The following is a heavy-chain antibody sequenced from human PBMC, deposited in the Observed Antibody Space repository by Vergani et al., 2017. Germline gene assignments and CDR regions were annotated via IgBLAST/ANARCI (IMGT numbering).Heavy chain of an antibody. CDR2: INHSGST. D-gene: IGHD2-15*01. Sequence: QVQLQQWGAGLLKPSETLSLTCAVYGGSLSGYYWSWIRQPPGKGLEWIGEINHSGSTNYNPSLKSRVTISVDTSKNQFSLKLSSVTAADTAVYYCARGRYCSGGSCYGAYYYDYMDVWGKGTTVTVS. CDR1: GGSLSGYY. CDR3: ARGRYCSGGSCYGAYYYDYMDV. V-gene: IGHV4-34*01. J-gene: IGHJ6*03.